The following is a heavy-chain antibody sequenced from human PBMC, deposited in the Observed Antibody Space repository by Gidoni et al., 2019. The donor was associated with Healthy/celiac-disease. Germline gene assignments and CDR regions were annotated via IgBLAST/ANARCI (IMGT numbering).Heavy chain of an antibody. CDR3: ARGTMIVVVTPDY. V-gene: IGHV4-39*07. Sequence: QLQLQESGPGLVKPSETLSLPCTVSGDSIRSSSYYWGWIRQPPGKGLEWIGSIYYSGSTYYNPSLKSRVPISVDTSKNQFSLKLSSVTAADTAVYYCARGTMIVVVTPDYWGQGTLVTVSS. D-gene: IGHD3-22*01. J-gene: IGHJ4*02. CDR2: IYYSGST. CDR1: GDSIRSSSYY.